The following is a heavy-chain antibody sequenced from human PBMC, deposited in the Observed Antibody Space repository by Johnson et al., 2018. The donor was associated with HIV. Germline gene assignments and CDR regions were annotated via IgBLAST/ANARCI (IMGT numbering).Heavy chain of an antibody. Sequence: VQLVESGGGLVQPGGSLRLSCAASGFTFSSYDMHWVRQATGKGLEWVSAIGTAGDTYYPGSLTGRFTISRDNSKNTLYVQMNSLRVEDTAVYYCAKDDSPAGAFDIWGQGTMVIVSS. V-gene: IGHV3-13*01. J-gene: IGHJ3*02. CDR2: IGTAGDT. CDR3: AKDDSPAGAFDI. D-gene: IGHD5-18*01. CDR1: GFTFSSYD.